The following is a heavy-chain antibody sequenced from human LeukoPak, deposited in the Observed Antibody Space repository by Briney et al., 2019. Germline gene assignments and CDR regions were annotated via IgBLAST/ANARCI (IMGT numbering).Heavy chain of an antibody. J-gene: IGHJ6*02. CDR1: GFTFDDYA. D-gene: IGHD2-2*01. CDR3: AKDSTNCSSTSCYYGGPGYYYGMDV. Sequence: PGGSLRLSCAASGFTFDDYAMHWVRQAPGKGLEWVSGISWNSGSIGYADSVKGRFTISRDNAKNSLYLQMNSLRAEDTALYYCAKDSTNCSSTSCYYGGPGYYYGMDVWGQGTTVTVSS. CDR2: ISWNSGSI. V-gene: IGHV3-9*01.